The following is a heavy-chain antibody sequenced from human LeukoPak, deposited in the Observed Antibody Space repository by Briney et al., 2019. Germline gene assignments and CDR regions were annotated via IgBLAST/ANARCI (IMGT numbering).Heavy chain of an antibody. CDR1: GFTFSNYW. Sequence: PGGSLRLSCAASGFTFSNYWMSWVRQAPGKGLEWVANIKQDGSEKYYVDSLKGRFTISRDNAKNSLYLQMNSLRAEDTAVYYCARVGATLDYWGQETLVTVSS. D-gene: IGHD1-26*01. J-gene: IGHJ4*02. CDR3: ARVGATLDY. V-gene: IGHV3-7*01. CDR2: IKQDGSEK.